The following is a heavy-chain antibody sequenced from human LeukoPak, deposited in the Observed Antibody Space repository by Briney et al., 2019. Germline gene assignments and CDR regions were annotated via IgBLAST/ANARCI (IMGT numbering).Heavy chain of an antibody. J-gene: IGHJ4*02. Sequence: GGSLRLSCAASGFTFSSYAMNWVRQAPGKGLEWVSAISGSGGSTYYADSVKGRFTISRDNSKNTLYLQMNSLRAEDTAVYYCAKDHGIVVVTHDYWGQGTLVTVSS. D-gene: IGHD3-22*01. CDR2: ISGSGGST. CDR1: GFTFSSYA. CDR3: AKDHGIVVVTHDY. V-gene: IGHV3-23*01.